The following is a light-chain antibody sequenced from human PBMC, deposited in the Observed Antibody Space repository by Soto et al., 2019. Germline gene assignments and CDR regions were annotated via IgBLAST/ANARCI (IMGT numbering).Light chain of an antibody. V-gene: IGKV1-5*01. J-gene: IGKJ1*01. CDR2: DAS. CDR1: QSISRW. Sequence: EIQMTQSPSSLSASVRGRVTINCRASQSISRWLAWYQQKPGKAPRILIHDASSLQSGVPSRFSGSGSGTEFTLTISSLQPDDFATYFCQQHQSYWSFCQGTKVDIK. CDR3: QQHQSYWS.